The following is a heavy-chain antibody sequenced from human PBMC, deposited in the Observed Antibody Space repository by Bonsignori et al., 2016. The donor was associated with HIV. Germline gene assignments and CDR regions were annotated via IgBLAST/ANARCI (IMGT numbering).Heavy chain of an antibody. Sequence: QVQLVQSGAEVKKPGASVKISCKASEDTSTRFYMHWVRQAPGQGLEWMGVINPTSGSTTYAQTFQGRVIMTRDTSTRTFYMELSRLKSEDTATYFCARDMGATRDYWGQG. CDR1: EDTSTRFY. J-gene: IGHJ4*02. D-gene: IGHD2-2*01. CDR2: INPTSGST. V-gene: IGHV1-46*01. CDR3: ARDMGATRDY.